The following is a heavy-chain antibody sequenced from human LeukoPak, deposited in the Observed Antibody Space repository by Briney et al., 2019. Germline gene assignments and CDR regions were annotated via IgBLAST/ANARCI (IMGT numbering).Heavy chain of an antibody. D-gene: IGHD6-6*01. CDR2: ISYDGSNK. J-gene: IGHJ3*02. V-gene: IGHV3-30-3*01. Sequence: QPGGSLRLSCAASGFTFSSYAMHWVRQAPGKGLEWVAVISYDGSNKYYADSVKGRFTISRDNAKNSLYLQMNSLRAEDTAVYYCASLAAFEYSSSFPFDAFDIWGQGTMVTVSS. CDR3: ASLAAFEYSSSFPFDAFDI. CDR1: GFTFSSYA.